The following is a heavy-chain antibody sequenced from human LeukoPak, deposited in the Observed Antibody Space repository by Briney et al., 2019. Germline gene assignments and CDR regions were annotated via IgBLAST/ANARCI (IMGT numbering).Heavy chain of an antibody. J-gene: IGHJ6*03. CDR2: MNPNSGNT. V-gene: IGHV1-8*01. D-gene: IGHD2-15*01. CDR1: GYTFTSYD. CDR3: ARGTFRYCSGGSYYSDYYYMDV. Sequence: ASVKVSCKASGYTFTSYDINWVRQATGQGLEWMGWMNPNSGNTGYAQKFQGRVTMTRNTSISTAYMELSSLRSEDTAVYYCARGTFRYCSGGSYYSDYYYMDVWGKGTTVTISS.